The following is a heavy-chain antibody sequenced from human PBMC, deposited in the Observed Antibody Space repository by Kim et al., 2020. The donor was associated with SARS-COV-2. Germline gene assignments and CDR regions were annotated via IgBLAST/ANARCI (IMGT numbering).Heavy chain of an antibody. CDR3: TTVSMR. Sequence: GGSLRLSCAVSGIPFGNAWFNWVRQAPGKGLEWVGRIKSRSDGGTGDLAAPVKGRFAISRDDSKNMLYLVMNSLRTDDSGVYYCTTVSMRWGQGTLVTVS. CDR2: IKSRSDGGTG. CDR1: GIPFGNAW. D-gene: IGHD3-16*01. V-gene: IGHV3-15*01. J-gene: IGHJ4*02.